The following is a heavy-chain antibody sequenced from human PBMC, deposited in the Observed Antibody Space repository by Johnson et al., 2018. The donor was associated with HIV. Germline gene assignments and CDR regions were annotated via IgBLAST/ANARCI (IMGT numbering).Heavy chain of an antibody. CDR3: AKGSGWYTWGGFGI. V-gene: IGHV3-13*01. D-gene: IGHD6-19*01. CDR2: IGTAGFS. Sequence: VQLVESGGGLVQPGGSLRLSCAASGFTFSSYDMHWVRQATGKGLEWVSAIGTAGFSYYADSVKGRFTISRDNSKNTLYLQMNRLRAEDTAVYYCAKGSGWYTWGGFGIWGQGTMVTVSS. J-gene: IGHJ3*02. CDR1: GFTFSSYD.